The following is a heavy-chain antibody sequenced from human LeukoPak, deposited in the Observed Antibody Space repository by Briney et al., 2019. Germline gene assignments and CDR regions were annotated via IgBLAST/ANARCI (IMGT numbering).Heavy chain of an antibody. D-gene: IGHD4-17*01. CDR1: GGSISSYY. J-gene: IGHJ6*03. CDR3: ARGEVTTSLSSYYYYYMDV. CDR2: IYTSGST. Sequence: SSETLSLTCTVSGGSISSYYWSWIRQPAGKGLEWIGRIYTSGSTNYNPSLKSRVTMSVDTSKNQFSLKLSSVTAADTAVYYCARGEVTTSLSSYYYYYMDVWGKGTTVTISS. V-gene: IGHV4-4*07.